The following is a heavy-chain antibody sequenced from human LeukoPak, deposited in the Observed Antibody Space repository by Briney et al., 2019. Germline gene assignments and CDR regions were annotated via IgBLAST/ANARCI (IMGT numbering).Heavy chain of an antibody. CDR1: GFTFSSYA. J-gene: IGHJ4*02. V-gene: IGHV3-30*04. D-gene: IGHD2-8*01. CDR3: ARVYLERLTAGYFDH. Sequence: GRSLRLSCAASGFTFSSYAMNWVRQAPGKGLEWVAVISYDGRQNYYADSVKGRFTISRDNSKNTLYLQMNSLGDEDSAAYCCARVYLERLTAGYFDHWGQGTWVTVSP. CDR2: ISYDGRQN.